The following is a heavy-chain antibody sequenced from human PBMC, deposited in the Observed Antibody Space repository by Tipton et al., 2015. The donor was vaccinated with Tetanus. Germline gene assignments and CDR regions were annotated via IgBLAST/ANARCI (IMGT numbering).Heavy chain of an antibody. CDR3: AGRPSDYGDPSNP. D-gene: IGHD4-17*01. CDR2: ISGSGGST. V-gene: IGHV3-23*01. Sequence: SLRLSCAASGFTFSSYAMSWVRQAPGKGLEWVSAISGSGGSTYYADSVKGRFTISRDNSKNTLYLQMISLRAEDTAVYYCAGRPSDYGDPSNPWGQGTLVTVSS. CDR1: GFTFSSYA. J-gene: IGHJ5*02.